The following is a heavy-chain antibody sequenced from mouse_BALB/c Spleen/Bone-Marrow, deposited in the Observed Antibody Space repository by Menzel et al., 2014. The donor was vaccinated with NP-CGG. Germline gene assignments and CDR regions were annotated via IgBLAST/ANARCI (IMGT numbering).Heavy chain of an antibody. CDR3: GTGGVNYCMDY. V-gene: IGHV1-20*02. Sequence: EVQLQESGPELVKPGASVKISCKASGYSFTGNFMHWVKQSPGKSLEWIGRINPYNGDTVYNQKFKGKATVTVDKSSSTAHMELLSLASEVSSVFYCGTGGVNYCMDYWGQGTSVTVSS. CDR1: GYSFTGNF. CDR2: INPYNGDT. D-gene: IGHD2-12*01. J-gene: IGHJ4*01.